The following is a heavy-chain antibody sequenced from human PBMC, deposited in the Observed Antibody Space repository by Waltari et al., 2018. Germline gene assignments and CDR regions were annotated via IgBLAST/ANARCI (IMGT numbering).Heavy chain of an antibody. CDR3: AKRSWDYYYMDV. CDR2: IAYDGSNK. Sequence: QEQLVESGGGVVQPGTSLRLSCEASGFSFRSFPIHWVRQVPGKGLEWLAFIAYDGSNKYYAESVKGRFTISRDNSQNMLYLQMNSLRVEDTAVYYCAKRSWDYYYMDVWGRGTTVTVSS. D-gene: IGHD3-16*01. J-gene: IGHJ6*03. V-gene: IGHV3-30*18. CDR1: GFSFRSFP.